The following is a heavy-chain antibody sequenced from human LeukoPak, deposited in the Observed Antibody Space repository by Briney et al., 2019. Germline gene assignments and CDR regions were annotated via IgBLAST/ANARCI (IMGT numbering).Heavy chain of an antibody. CDR3: ARALSIAVASNPFDY. V-gene: IGHV1-2*02. J-gene: IGHJ4*02. D-gene: IGHD6-19*01. Sequence: ASVKVSCKASGYTFTGYYMHWVRQAPGQGLEWMGWINPNSGGTNYAQKFQGRVTMTRDTSISTAYMELSRLRSDDTAVYYCARALSIAVASNPFDYRGQGTLVTVSS. CDR2: INPNSGGT. CDR1: GYTFTGYY.